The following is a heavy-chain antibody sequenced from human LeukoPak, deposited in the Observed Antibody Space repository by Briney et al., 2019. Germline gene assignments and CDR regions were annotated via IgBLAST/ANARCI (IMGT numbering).Heavy chain of an antibody. CDR1: GFTFSLYW. CDR2: IKQDGSEK. Sequence: QPGGSLRLSCAASGFTFSLYWMNWVRRAPGKGLEWVANIKQDGSEKNYVDSVKGRFTISRDNAKNSLYLQMNSLRVEDTAMYYCAGGTGFIIKDWGQGTLVTVSS. D-gene: IGHD3-9*01. J-gene: IGHJ4*02. V-gene: IGHV3-7*03. CDR3: AGGTGFIIKD.